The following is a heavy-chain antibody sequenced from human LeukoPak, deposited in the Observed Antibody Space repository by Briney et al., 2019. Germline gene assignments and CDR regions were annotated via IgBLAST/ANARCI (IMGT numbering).Heavy chain of an antibody. CDR1: GFTFTSYG. CDR3: AREARSGYYFDY. Sequence: PGGSLRLSCAASGFTFTSYGMNWVRQAPGKGLEWVSYISSSGSSIYYTDSVKGRFTISRDNAKNSLYLQMNSLRAEDTAVYYCAREARSGYYFDYWGQGTLVTVSS. J-gene: IGHJ4*02. D-gene: IGHD3-22*01. V-gene: IGHV3-48*03. CDR2: ISSSGSSI.